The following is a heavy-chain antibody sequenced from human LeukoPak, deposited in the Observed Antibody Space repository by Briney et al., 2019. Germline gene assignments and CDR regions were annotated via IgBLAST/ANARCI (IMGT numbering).Heavy chain of an antibody. V-gene: IGHV3-30*02. Sequence: GGSLRLSCAASGFTFSGYAMHWVRQAPGKGLEWVAAIWSDGSEKWYGDSGKGRFTISRDNSKNTAYLQMNSLRAEDTALYYCAKDAGGGSGPDHWGQGTLVTVSS. CDR3: AKDAGGGSGPDH. CDR2: IWSDGSEK. D-gene: IGHD2-15*01. CDR1: GFTFSGYA. J-gene: IGHJ4*02.